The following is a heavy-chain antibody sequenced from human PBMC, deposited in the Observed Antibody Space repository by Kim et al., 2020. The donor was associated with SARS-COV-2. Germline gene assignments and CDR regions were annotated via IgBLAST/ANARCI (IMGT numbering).Heavy chain of an antibody. Sequence: SETLSLTCTVSGGSISSSSYYWGWIRQPPGKGLEWIGSIYYSGSTYYNPSLKSRVTISVDTSKNQFSLNLSSVTAADTAVYYCARVLVLRFLEWLPWAYFDYWGQGTLVTVSS. CDR2: IYYSGST. J-gene: IGHJ4*02. V-gene: IGHV4-39*01. D-gene: IGHD3-3*01. CDR3: ARVLVLRFLEWLPWAYFDY. CDR1: GGSISSSSYY.